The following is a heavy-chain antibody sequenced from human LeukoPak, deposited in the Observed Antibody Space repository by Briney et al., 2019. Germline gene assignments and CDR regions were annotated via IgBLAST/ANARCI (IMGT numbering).Heavy chain of an antibody. D-gene: IGHD5-24*01. CDR1: EYTFTDYA. V-gene: IGHV1-3*01. Sequence: ASVKVSCKASEYTFTDYAINWVRQAPGQRLEWMGWINAGNGNTRYSQRFQGRVTITRDTSASTAYMELSSLTSEDTAVYYCARGRWSATTASYYLDFWGQGTLDTVSS. CDR2: INAGNGNT. CDR3: ARGRWSATTASYYLDF. J-gene: IGHJ4*02.